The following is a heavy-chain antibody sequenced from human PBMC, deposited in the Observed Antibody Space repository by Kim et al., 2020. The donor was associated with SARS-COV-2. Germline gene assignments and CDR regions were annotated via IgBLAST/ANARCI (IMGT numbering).Heavy chain of an antibody. CDR3: ARGWGPDYSNYQYGMDV. V-gene: IGHV4-59*09. J-gene: IGHJ6*02. D-gene: IGHD4-4*01. Sequence: LECRVTISVDTSKNQFSLKLSSVTAADTAVYYCARGWGPDYSNYQYGMDVWGQGTTVTVSS.